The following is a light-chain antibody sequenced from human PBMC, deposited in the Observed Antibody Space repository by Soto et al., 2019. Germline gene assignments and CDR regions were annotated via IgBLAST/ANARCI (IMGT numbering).Light chain of an antibody. CDR3: AAWDTSLGVVV. CDR2: RNN. Sequence: QAVVTQPPSAPGTPGQGVTISCSGTTSNIGVNYVYWYQHLPGTAPKLVIHRNNQRPSGVPDRFSGSKSGTSASLAISGLRSEDEAVYYCAAWDTSLGVVVFGGGTKVTVL. V-gene: IGLV1-47*01. CDR1: TSNIGVNY. J-gene: IGLJ2*01.